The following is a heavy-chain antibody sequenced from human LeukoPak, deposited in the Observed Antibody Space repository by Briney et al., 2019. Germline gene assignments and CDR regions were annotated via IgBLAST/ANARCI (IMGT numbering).Heavy chain of an antibody. CDR3: AKSGYNWSPVFDD. D-gene: IGHD1-20*01. CDR1: GFTFSSYA. CDR2: IGGSGGST. Sequence: GGSLRLSCAASGFTFSSYALSWVPQAPGKGREGVSAIGGSGGSTYYADSVKGRFAISRDISKHTLYLQMNSLRAEDTAVYYCAKSGYNWSPVFDDWGQGTLVTVSS. J-gene: IGHJ4*02. V-gene: IGHV3-23*01.